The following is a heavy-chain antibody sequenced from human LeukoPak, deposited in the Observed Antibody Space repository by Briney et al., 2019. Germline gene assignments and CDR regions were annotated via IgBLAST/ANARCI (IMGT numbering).Heavy chain of an antibody. CDR1: SGSITNYY. CDR3: ARQTGSGLFILP. D-gene: IGHD3/OR15-3a*01. CDR2: IYYSGNT. J-gene: IGHJ4*02. V-gene: IGHV4-59*08. Sequence: PSETLSLTCTVSSGSITNYYWSWIRQPPGKGLEWIGFIYYSGNTNYNPSLKSRVTISVDTSKNQFSLRLTSVTAADTAVYYCARQTGSGLFILPGGQGTLVTVSS.